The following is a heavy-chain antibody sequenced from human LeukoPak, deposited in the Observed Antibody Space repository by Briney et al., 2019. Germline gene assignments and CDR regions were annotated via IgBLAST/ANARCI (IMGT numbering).Heavy chain of an antibody. V-gene: IGHV1-18*01. CDR1: GYTFTSYG. D-gene: IGHD3-16*02. Sequence: ASVKVSCKASGYTFTSYGISWVRQAPGQGLEWMGWISAYNGNTNYAQKLQGRVTMTTDTSTSTAYMELRSLRSDDTAVYYCASETFGGVIVIPFPMAFDIWGQGTMVTVSS. CDR2: ISAYNGNT. CDR3: ASETFGGVIVIPFPMAFDI. J-gene: IGHJ3*02.